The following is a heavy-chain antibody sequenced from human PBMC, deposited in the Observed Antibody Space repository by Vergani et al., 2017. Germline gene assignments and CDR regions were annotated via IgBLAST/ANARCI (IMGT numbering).Heavy chain of an antibody. V-gene: IGHV3-9*01. CDR1: GFTFDDVA. CDR2: ISWNSDYI. D-gene: IGHD3-22*01. Sequence: EVHLVESGGGLVQPGTSLRLSCASSGFTFDDVAMHWVRQPPGKGLEWVAGISWNSDYIVYADSVKGRFTISRDDATNSVHLQMNNLRAEDTAVYYCAKDNVPGYYDSSGYCDYWGQGTLVTVSS. CDR3: AKDNVPGYYDSSGYCDY. J-gene: IGHJ4*02.